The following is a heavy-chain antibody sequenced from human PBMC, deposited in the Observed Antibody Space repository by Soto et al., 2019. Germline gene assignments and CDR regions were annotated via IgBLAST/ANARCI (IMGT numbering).Heavy chain of an antibody. CDR1: GYTFTPYG. CDR3: ARENWNYDYYYGMDV. D-gene: IGHD1-1*01. CDR2: ISAYTDNT. Sequence: APLKASCKASGYTFTPYGITWVRQAPGQGLEWLGWISAYTDNTNYAQNLQGRVTMTTDTSTSTAYMELRSLRSDDTAVYYCARENWNYDYYYGMDVWGQGTTVTVSS. V-gene: IGHV1-18*04. J-gene: IGHJ6*02.